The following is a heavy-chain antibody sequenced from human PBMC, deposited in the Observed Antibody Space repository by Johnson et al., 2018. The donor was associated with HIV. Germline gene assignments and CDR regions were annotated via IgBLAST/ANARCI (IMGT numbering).Heavy chain of an antibody. V-gene: IGHV3-11*04. D-gene: IGHD7-27*01. CDR2: ISSSGSTI. J-gene: IGHJ3*02. CDR3: ARDHLTGNYAFDI. CDR1: GFTFSDSY. Sequence: QVQLVESGGGLVKPGGSLRLSCAASGFTFSDSYMSWIRQAQGKGLVGVSYISSSGSTIYYADSVKGRFTTSRDNAKNSLYLQMNSLRAEDRAVDYCARDHLTGNYAFDIGGQGTIVTVSS.